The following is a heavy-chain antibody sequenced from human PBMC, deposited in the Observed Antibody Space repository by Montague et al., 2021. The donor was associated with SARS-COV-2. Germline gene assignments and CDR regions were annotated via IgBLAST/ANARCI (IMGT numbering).Heavy chain of an antibody. D-gene: IGHD6-13*01. J-gene: IGHJ6*02. CDR1: GGSISSSSYY. CDR2: IDYSGST. V-gene: IGHV4-39*07. CDR3: ARVGRQQLVRLSGMDV. Sequence: ETLSLTCTVAGGSISSSSYYWGWIRQPPGKGLEWIVGIDYSGSTYYNPSVKSRVTISVDTSKNQFSLKLSSVTAADTAVYYCARVGRQQLVRLSGMDVWGQGTTVTVSS.